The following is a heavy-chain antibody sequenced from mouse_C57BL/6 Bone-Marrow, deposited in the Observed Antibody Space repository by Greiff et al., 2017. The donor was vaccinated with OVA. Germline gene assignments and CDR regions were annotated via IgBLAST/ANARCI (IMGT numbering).Heavy chain of an antibody. CDR1: GYTFTSYW. J-gene: IGHJ1*03. D-gene: IGHD1-1*01. Sequence: VQLQQPGAELVKPGASVKLSCKASGYTFTSYWMHWVKQRPGRGLEWIGRIDPNSGGTKYNEKFKSKATLTVDKPSSTAYMQLSSLTSEDSAVYYCARGRITTVVANGYFDVWGTGTTVTVSS. V-gene: IGHV1-72*01. CDR3: ARGRITTVVANGYFDV. CDR2: IDPNSGGT.